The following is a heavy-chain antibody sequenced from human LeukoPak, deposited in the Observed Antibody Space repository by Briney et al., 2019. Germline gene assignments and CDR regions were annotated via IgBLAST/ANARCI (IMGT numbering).Heavy chain of an antibody. CDR1: GFSFSNYG. Sequence: GGSLRLSCAASGFSFSNYGMHWVRQAPAKGLEWVAVIWYDGSNKYYADSVKGRFTISRDNSKNTLYVQMSSLRAEDTVVYYCARSNNGGWGYCDYWGQGSLVTVSS. CDR2: IWYDGSNK. V-gene: IGHV3-33*01. J-gene: IGHJ4*02. D-gene: IGHD3-16*01. CDR3: ARSNNGGWGYCDY.